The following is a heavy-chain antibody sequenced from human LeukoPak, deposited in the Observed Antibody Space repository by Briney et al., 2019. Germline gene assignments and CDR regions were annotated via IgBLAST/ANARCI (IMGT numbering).Heavy chain of an antibody. CDR3: AREVGYCSGGSCYSYFDY. CDR2: IYYSGST. Sequence: MASETLSLTCTVSGGSIRSHYWSWIRQPPGKGLEWIGYIYYSGSTNYNASLTNRVTISVDTSKNQFSLKLSSVTAADTAVYYCAREVGYCSGGSCYSYFDYWGQGTLVTVSS. V-gene: IGHV4-59*11. D-gene: IGHD2-15*01. J-gene: IGHJ4*02. CDR1: GGSIRSHY.